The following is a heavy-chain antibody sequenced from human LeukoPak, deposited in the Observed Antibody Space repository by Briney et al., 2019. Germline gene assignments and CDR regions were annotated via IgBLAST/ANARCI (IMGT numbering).Heavy chain of an antibody. CDR2: ISAYSGAT. J-gene: IGHJ4*02. CDR3: ARDLLPTSFYDY. CDR1: GYSFTIYG. Sequence: ASVKVSCKASGYSFTIYGISWVRQAPGQGLEWMGWISAYSGATNYAQKFQGRVTMTTDTSTSTAYMDLRSLRSDDTAVYYCARDLLPTSFYDYWGQGTLVTVSS. V-gene: IGHV1-18*01. D-gene: IGHD2-2*01.